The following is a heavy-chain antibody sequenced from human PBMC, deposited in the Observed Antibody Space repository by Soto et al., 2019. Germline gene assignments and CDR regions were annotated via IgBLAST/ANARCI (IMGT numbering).Heavy chain of an antibody. V-gene: IGHV4-30-2*01. CDR1: GGSISSGGYS. CDR2: IFHSGST. Sequence: SETLSLTCAVSGGSISSGGYSWSWIRQPPGKGLEWIGYIFHSGSTYYNPSLKSRVTISVDTSKNQFSLKLGSVTAADTAVYFCAREGGESSDGLYYFDSWGQGSLVTVSS. J-gene: IGHJ4*02. CDR3: AREGGESSDGLYYFDS. D-gene: IGHD3-16*01.